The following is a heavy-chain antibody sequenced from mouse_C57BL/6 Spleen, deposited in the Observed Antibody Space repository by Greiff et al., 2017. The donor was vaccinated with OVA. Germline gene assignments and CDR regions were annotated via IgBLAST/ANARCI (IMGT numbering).Heavy chain of an antibody. J-gene: IGHJ4*01. D-gene: IGHD2-4*01. Sequence: QVQLQQSGAELARPGASVKLSCKASGYTFTSYGISWVKQRTGQGLEWIGEIYPRSGNTYYNEKFKGKATMTEDKSSSTAYIELRSLTSEDSAVYFGARGSYDYDGGYAMDYWGQGTSVTVSS. V-gene: IGHV1-81*01. CDR1: GYTFTSYG. CDR2: IYPRSGNT. CDR3: ARGSYDYDGGYAMDY.